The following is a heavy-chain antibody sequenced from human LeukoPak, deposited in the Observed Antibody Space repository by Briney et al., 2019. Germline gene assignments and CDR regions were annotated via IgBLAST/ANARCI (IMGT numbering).Heavy chain of an antibody. CDR2: IHSDGSST. D-gene: IGHD3-10*01. CDR3: AKDLHYGSADY. V-gene: IGHV3-74*01. CDR1: GFTFSSYW. J-gene: IGHJ4*02. Sequence: GGSLRLSCAASGFTFSSYWMHWVRQAPGKGLVWVSHIHSDGSSTSYADSVKGRFTISRDNAKNTLYLQMNSLRAEDTAVYYCAKDLHYGSADYWGQGTLVTVSS.